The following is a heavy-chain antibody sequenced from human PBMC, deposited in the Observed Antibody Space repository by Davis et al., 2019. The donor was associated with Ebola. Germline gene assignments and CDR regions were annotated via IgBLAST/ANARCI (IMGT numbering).Heavy chain of an antibody. CDR2: IYTGDSDT. CDR3: ASLRRTITGMDDGFDV. CDR1: GNSFTSHW. Sequence: GESLKISCKDSGNSFTSHWIGWMRQMPGKGLEWMGIIYTGDSDTRYNPSFRGQVTISADKSTRTAYLQWGRLKASDTAMYYCASLRRTITGMDDGFDVWGQGTMVTVSS. V-gene: IGHV5-51*01. J-gene: IGHJ3*01. D-gene: IGHD1-20*01.